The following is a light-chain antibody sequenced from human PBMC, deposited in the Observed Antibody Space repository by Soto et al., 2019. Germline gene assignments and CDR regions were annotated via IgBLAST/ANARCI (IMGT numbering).Light chain of an antibody. CDR3: CSYADTYMYV. J-gene: IGLJ1*01. CDR1: SSDVGTYHY. V-gene: IGLV2-11*01. CDR2: DVS. Sequence: QSVLTQPRSVSGSPGQSVTISCTGTSSDVGTYHYVSWYQQHPGKAPKFMIYDVSKRPSGVPDRFSGSKSGNTAFLTISGLQAEDDADYYCCSYADTYMYVFGTGTQLTVL.